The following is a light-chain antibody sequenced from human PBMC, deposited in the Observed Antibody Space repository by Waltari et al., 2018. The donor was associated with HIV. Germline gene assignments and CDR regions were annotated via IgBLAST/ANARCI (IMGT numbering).Light chain of an antibody. V-gene: IGKV1-39*01. CDR2: GAS. CDR3: QQSYNAPYT. CDR1: QDISSN. J-gene: IGKJ2*01. Sequence: DIRMTQSPSPRSASVGDRVIISCRSSQDISSNLNWYQKTAGKAPKLLIYGASNLQSGVPTRFSASGSGTAFTLAINGLQPEDFATYFCQQSYNAPYTFGQGTK.